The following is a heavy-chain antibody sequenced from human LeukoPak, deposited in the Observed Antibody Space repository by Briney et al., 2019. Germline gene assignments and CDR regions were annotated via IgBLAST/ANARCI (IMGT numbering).Heavy chain of an antibody. CDR2: IHYSGST. V-gene: IGHV4-59*08. Sequence: PSETLSLTCTVSGGSISSYYWNWIRQPPGTGLEWIGHIHYSGSTKYNPSLKGRVTISLATSKNQFSLILSSVTAADTAVYYCATSPSPGGASRWFDPWGQGTLVSVSS. D-gene: IGHD1-1*01. J-gene: IGHJ5*02. CDR3: ATSPSPGGASRWFDP. CDR1: GGSISSYY.